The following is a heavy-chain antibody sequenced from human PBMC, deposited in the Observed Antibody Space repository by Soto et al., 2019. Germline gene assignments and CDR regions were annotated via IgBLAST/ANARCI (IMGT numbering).Heavy chain of an antibody. J-gene: IGHJ5*02. CDR2: IYYSGST. CDR3: ARLRERYSSGWYGWFDP. CDR1: GGSISSYY. D-gene: IGHD6-19*01. Sequence: PSETLSLTCTVSGGSISSYYWSWIRQPPGKGLEWIGYIYYSGSTNYNPSLKSRVTISVDTSKNQFSLKLSSVTAADTAVYYCARLRERYSSGWYGWFDPWGQGTLVTVS. V-gene: IGHV4-59*08.